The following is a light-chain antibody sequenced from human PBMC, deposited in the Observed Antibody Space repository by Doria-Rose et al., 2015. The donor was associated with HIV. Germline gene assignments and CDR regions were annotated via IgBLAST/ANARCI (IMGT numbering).Light chain of an antibody. CDR1: SGPVTGAYY. CDR2: NTY. Sequence: QTVVTQEPSSSVSLGGTVTLTCGLTSGPVTGAYYPSWHQQTPGQAPRTLIYNTYSLSSGVSDRFSGSILGNKAAVTSAGAQADDESDYYCVLYMGSGIGMFGGGTKLTVL. J-gene: IGLJ3*02. CDR3: VLYMGSGIGM. V-gene: IGLV8-61*01.